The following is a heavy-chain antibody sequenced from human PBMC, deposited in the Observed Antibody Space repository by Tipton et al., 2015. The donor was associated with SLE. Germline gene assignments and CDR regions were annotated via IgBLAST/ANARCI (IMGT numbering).Heavy chain of an antibody. CDR2: IYTSGST. CDR1: GGSITGGNYC. Sequence: LSLTCTVSGGSITGGNYCWTWIRQPAGKGLEWIGRIYTSGSTKYSPSLKSRVTISTNTSRNQFSLRRSSVTAADTAFYYCARTSYSSGWYADYWGQGILVTVSS. J-gene: IGHJ4*02. D-gene: IGHD6-19*01. CDR3: ARTSYSSGWYADY. V-gene: IGHV4-61*02.